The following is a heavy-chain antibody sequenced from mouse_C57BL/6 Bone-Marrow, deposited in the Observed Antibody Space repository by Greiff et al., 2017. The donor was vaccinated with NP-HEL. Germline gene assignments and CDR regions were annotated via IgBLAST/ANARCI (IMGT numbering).Heavy chain of an antibody. J-gene: IGHJ2*01. CDR3: APPYYGSTSFDY. CDR2: INPYNGGT. D-gene: IGHD1-1*01. Sequence: EVQLQQSGPVLVKPGASVKMSCKASGYTFTDYYMNWVKQSHGKSLEWIGVINPYNGGTSYNQKFKGKATLTVDKSSSTAYMELNSLTSEDSAVYYCAPPYYGSTSFDYWGQGTTLTVSS. CDR1: GYTFTDYY. V-gene: IGHV1-19*01.